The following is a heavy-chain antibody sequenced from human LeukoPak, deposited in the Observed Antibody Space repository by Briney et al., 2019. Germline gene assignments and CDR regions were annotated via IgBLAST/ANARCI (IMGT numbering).Heavy chain of an antibody. CDR3: ARGGDGSGSPLYYYYYYGMDV. J-gene: IGHJ6*02. D-gene: IGHD3-10*01. Sequence: GGSLRLSCAASGFTFSSYGMHWVRQAPGKGLEWVAVIWYDGSNKYYADSVKGRFTISRDNSKNTLYLQMNSLGAEDTAVYYCARGGDGSGSPLYYYYYYGMDVWGQGTTVTVSS. CDR2: IWYDGSNK. CDR1: GFTFSSYG. V-gene: IGHV3-33*01.